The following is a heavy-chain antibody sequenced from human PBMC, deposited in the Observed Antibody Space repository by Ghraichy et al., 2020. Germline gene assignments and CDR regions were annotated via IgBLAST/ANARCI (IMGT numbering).Heavy chain of an antibody. CDR2: ISYDGNHK. CDR3: AKSPNPSRPYSGYDLYYFYY. D-gene: IGHD5-12*01. CDR1: GFTFRNYG. J-gene: IGHJ4*02. V-gene: IGHV3-30*18. Sequence: GGSLRLSCAASGFTFRNYGMHWVRLAPGKGLEWVAVISYDGNHKYYVDAVKGRFTISRDNSKNTLYLQMNSLRVEDTALYYCAKSPNPSRPYSGYDLYYFYYWGQGTLVTVSS.